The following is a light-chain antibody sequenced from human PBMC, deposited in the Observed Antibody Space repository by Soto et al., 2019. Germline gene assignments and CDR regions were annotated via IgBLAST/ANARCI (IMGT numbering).Light chain of an antibody. V-gene: IGKV3-11*01. CDR3: QQRNNWPPSIT. J-gene: IGKJ5*01. Sequence: EIVLTQSPATLSLSPGERATLSCRASQSVGGHLAWYQQKPGQAPRLLIYDASDRATGIPARFSGSGSETDFTLTIISLEPDDFAVYYCQQRNNWPPSITFGQGTRLEIK. CDR1: QSVGGH. CDR2: DAS.